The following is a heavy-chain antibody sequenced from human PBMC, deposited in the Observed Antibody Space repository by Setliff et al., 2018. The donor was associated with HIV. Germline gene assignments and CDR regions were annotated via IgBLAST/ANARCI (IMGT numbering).Heavy chain of an antibody. CDR2: IKQDGSEK. V-gene: IGHV3-7*01. CDR1: GFTFSSYW. CDR3: ARGHSDQLLFVLYYYYMNV. Sequence: GESLRLSCAASGFTFSSYWMSWVRQAPGKGLEWVANIKQDGSEKYYVDSVKGRFTISRDNAKNSLYLQMNSLRAEDTAVYYCARGHSDQLLFVLYYYYMNVWGKGTTVTVSS. D-gene: IGHD2-2*01. J-gene: IGHJ6*03.